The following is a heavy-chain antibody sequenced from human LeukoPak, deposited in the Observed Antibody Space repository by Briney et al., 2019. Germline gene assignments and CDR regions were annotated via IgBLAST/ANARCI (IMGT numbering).Heavy chain of an antibody. V-gene: IGHV3-15*01. CDR2: IKSKTDGGTT. D-gene: IGHD3-22*01. CDR3: TTEGYDSSGYGGSYYFDY. Sequence: GGSLRLSCAASGFTFSNAWMSWVRQAPGKGLEWVGRIKSKTDGGTTDYAAPVKGRFTISRDDSKNTLYLQMNSLKTEDIAVYYCTTEGYDSSGYGGSYYFDYWGQGTLVTVSS. J-gene: IGHJ4*02. CDR1: GFTFSNAW.